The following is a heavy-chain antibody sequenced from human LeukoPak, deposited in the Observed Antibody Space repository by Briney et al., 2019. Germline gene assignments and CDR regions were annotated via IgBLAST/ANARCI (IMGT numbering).Heavy chain of an antibody. J-gene: IGHJ2*01. CDR2: INHSGST. Sequence: SETLSLTCAVYGGSFSGYYWSWIRQPPGKGLEWIGEINHSGSTNYNPSLKSRVTISVDTSKNQFSLKLSSVTAADTAVYYCARQVSGSYSDWYFDLWGRGTLVTVSS. D-gene: IGHD1-26*01. V-gene: IGHV4-34*01. CDR1: GGSFSGYY. CDR3: ARQVSGSYSDWYFDL.